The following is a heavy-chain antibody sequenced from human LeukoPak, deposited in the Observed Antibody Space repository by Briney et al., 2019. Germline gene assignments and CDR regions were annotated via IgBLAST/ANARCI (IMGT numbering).Heavy chain of an antibody. Sequence: SETLSLTCSVSGGSISSYPWSWIRQPPGKGLEWIGYIYYSGSTNYNPSLKSRVTISVDTSKNQFSLRLSSVTAADTAVYCCARRSTLGRYYYDSSGPFDYWGQGALVTVSS. D-gene: IGHD3-22*01. CDR1: GGSISSYP. V-gene: IGHV4-59*01. J-gene: IGHJ4*02. CDR2: IYYSGST. CDR3: ARRSTLGRYYYDSSGPFDY.